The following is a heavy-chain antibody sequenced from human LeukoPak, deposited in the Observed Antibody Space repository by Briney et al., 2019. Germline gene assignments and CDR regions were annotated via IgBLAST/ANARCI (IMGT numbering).Heavy chain of an antibody. D-gene: IGHD3-3*01. V-gene: IGHV3-7*03. Sequence: GGSLRLSCAASGFTFSSYWISWVRQAPGKGLEWVANIKQDGSEKYYVDSVKGRFTISRDNAKNSLYLQMNSLRSDDTAVYYCASIRFLGPSNWFDPWGQGTLVTVSS. CDR1: GFTFSSYW. CDR3: ASIRFLGPSNWFDP. CDR2: IKQDGSEK. J-gene: IGHJ5*02.